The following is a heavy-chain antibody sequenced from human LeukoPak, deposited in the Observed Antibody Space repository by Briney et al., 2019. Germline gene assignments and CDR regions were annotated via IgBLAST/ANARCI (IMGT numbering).Heavy chain of an antibody. CDR3: ARLGGYSSDLDY. CDR1: GGSISSYY. Sequence: SETLSLTCTVSGGSISSYYWSWIRQPPGKGLEWIGYIYYSGSTNYNPSLKSRVTISVDTPKNQFSLKLSSVTAADTAVYYCARLGGYSSDLDYWGQGTLVTVSS. CDR2: IYYSGST. J-gene: IGHJ4*02. V-gene: IGHV4-59*01. D-gene: IGHD5-18*01.